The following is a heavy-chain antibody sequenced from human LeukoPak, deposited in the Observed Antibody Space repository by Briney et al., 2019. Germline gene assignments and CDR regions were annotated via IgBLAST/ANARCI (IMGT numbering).Heavy chain of an antibody. CDR1: GFSFSNHC. J-gene: IGHJ4*02. Sequence: QSGGSLRLSCAASGFSFSNHCMSGVRQARGKGLEWVASINLDGTDKYYVDAVKGRFTISRDNAKNSLFLEMNSLRATDTAVYYCVRNGGSLDYWGQGTLVTVAS. CDR2: INLDGTDK. CDR3: VRNGGSLDY. D-gene: IGHD2-15*01. V-gene: IGHV3-7*01.